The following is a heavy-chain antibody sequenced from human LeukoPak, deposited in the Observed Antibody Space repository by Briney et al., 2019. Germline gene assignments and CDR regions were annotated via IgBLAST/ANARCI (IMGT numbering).Heavy chain of an antibody. CDR3: ARTRGVPYGDYLNDY. J-gene: IGHJ4*02. D-gene: IGHD4-17*01. Sequence: PSQTLSLTCTVSGGSISNGGYYWSWIRQPPGKGLEWIGYIYHSGSTYYNPSLKSRVTISVDTSKNQFSLKLSSVTAADTAVYYCARTRGVPYGDYLNDYWGQGTLVTVSS. V-gene: IGHV4-30-2*02. CDR2: IYHSGST. CDR1: GGSISNGGYY.